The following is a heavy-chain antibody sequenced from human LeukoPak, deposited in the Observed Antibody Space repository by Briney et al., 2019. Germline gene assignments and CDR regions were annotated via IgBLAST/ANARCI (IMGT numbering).Heavy chain of an antibody. D-gene: IGHD2-8*02. CDR2: MYYSGST. Sequence: SETLSLTCTVSGGSFSSSSYYWGWIRQPPGKGLEWIGSMYYSGSTYYNPSLKSRVTISVDTSKNQFSLKLSSVTAADTAVYYCARVVGKSTGHNPSTGGAFDIWGQGTMVTVSS. V-gene: IGHV4-39*01. CDR1: GGSFSSSSYY. CDR3: ARVVGKSTGHNPSTGGAFDI. J-gene: IGHJ3*02.